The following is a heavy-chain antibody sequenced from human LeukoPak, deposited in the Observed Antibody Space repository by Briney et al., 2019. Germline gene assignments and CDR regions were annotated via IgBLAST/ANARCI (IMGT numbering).Heavy chain of an antibody. CDR2: IYHSGST. D-gene: IGHD3-16*01. Sequence: SETLSLTCTVSGYSISSGYYWGWIRQPPGKGLEWIGSIYHSGSTYYNPSLKSRVTISVDTSKNQFSLKLSSVTAADTAVYYCARDRVGDYFDYWGQGTLATVSS. V-gene: IGHV4-38-2*02. CDR3: ARDRVGDYFDY. CDR1: GYSISSGYY. J-gene: IGHJ4*02.